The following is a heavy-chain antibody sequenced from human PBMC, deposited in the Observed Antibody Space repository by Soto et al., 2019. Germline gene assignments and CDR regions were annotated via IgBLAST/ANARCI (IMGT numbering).Heavy chain of an antibody. Sequence: ASVKVSCKASGYTFSTYSMHWVRQAPGQSLEWMGWINAGNGNTKYSQSFQGRVTITRDTSARTAYMELSSLSSEDTAVYHCARYDCSGGSCYSPWFDPWGQGTLVTVSS. CDR3: ARYDCSGGSCYSPWFDP. V-gene: IGHV1-3*01. CDR1: GYTFSTYS. CDR2: INAGNGNT. D-gene: IGHD2-15*01. J-gene: IGHJ5*02.